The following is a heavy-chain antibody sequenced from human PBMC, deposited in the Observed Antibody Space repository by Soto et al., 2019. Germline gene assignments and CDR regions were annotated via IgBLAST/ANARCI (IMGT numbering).Heavy chain of an antibody. V-gene: IGHV3-23*01. Sequence: EVQLLESGGGLVQPGGSLRLSCAASGITISNYPMSWVRQAPGKGLDWVSGISGSGDRTYYADSAKGRFTISKDIARNSLSLQLDRLGVEDTAVYFCVKDDGGYPSTAPHWGQLTLVTVYS. CDR3: VKDDGGYPSTAPH. J-gene: IGHJ4*02. CDR1: GITISNYP. D-gene: IGHD3-22*01. CDR2: ISGSGDRT.